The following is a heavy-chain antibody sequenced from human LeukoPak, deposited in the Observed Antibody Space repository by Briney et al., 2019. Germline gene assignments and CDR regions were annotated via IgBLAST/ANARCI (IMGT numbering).Heavy chain of an antibody. D-gene: IGHD2-15*01. CDR3: ASSLVGATPRWFDP. CDR2: IIPIFGTA. V-gene: IGHV1-69*06. CDR1: GGTFSSYA. J-gene: IGHJ5*02. Sequence: SVKVSCKASGGTFSSYAISWVRQAPGQGLEWMGGIIPIFGTANYAQKFQGRVTITADKSTSTAYMELSSLRSEDTAVYYCASSLVGATPRWFDPWGQGTLVTVSS.